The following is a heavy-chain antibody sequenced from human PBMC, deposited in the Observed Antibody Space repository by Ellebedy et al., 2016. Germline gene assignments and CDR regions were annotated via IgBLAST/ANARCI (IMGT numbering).Heavy chain of an antibody. V-gene: IGHV3-30-3*01. Sequence: GESLKISXAASGFTFSSYAMHWVRQAPGKGLEWVAVISYDGSNKYYADSVKGRFTISRDNSKNTLYLQMNSLRAEDTAVYYCARDGPVYCSSTSCPTNWFDPWGQGTLVTVSS. CDR2: ISYDGSNK. CDR1: GFTFSSYA. CDR3: ARDGPVYCSSTSCPTNWFDP. J-gene: IGHJ5*02. D-gene: IGHD2-2*01.